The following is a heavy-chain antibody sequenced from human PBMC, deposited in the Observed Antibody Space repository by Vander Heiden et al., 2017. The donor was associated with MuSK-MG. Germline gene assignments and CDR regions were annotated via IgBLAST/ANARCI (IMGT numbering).Heavy chain of an antibody. CDR2: IIPMFGTA. CDR3: ARDGDTAMQPTDY. D-gene: IGHD5-18*01. CDR1: GGTFSSYA. J-gene: IGHJ4*02. Sequence: QVQLVQSGAEVKKPGSAVKVSCKASGGTFSSYAISWVRQAPVQWLEGMGGIIPMFGTANYAQKFQGRVTITADESTSTAYMELSRLRSEDTAVYYCARDGDTAMQPTDYWGQGTLVTVSS. V-gene: IGHV1-69*01.